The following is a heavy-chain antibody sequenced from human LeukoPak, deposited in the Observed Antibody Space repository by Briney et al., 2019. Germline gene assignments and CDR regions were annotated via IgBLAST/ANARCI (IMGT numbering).Heavy chain of an antibody. CDR2: IRYDGSNK. CDR1: GFTFSSYG. CDR3: AKLPGDYGDYVWDDAFDI. Sequence: GGSLRLSCAASGFTFSSYGMHWVRQAPGKGLEWVAFIRYDGSNKYYADSVKGRFTISRDNSKNTLYLQMNSLRAEDTAVYYCAKLPGDYGDYVWDDAFDIWGQGTMVTVSS. J-gene: IGHJ3*02. V-gene: IGHV3-30*02. D-gene: IGHD4-17*01.